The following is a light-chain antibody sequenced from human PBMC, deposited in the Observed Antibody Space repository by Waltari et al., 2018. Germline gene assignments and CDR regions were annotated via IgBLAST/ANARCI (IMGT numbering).Light chain of an antibody. J-gene: IGLJ2*01. CDR3: SSYTSSSTLVV. CDR1: SRDVGGYNY. V-gene: IGLV2-14*03. CDR2: DVS. Sequence: QSALTPPASVSGSPGQSITIPCTGTSRDVGGYNYVSWYQQHPGKAPKLKIYDVSNRPSGVSNRFSGSKSGNTASLTISGLQAEDEADYYCSSYTSSSTLVVFGGGTKLTVL.